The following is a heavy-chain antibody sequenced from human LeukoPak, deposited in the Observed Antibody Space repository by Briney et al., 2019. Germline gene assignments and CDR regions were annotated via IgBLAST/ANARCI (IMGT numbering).Heavy chain of an antibody. Sequence: ASVKVSCKASGYTFTSYGISWARQAPGQGLEWMGWISAYNGNTNYAQKLQGRVTMTTDTSTSTAYMELRSLRSDDTAVYYCARVRLGSSWYGSYYFDYWGQGTLVTVSS. D-gene: IGHD6-13*01. CDR2: ISAYNGNT. CDR1: GYTFTSYG. CDR3: ARVRLGSSWYGSYYFDY. V-gene: IGHV1-18*01. J-gene: IGHJ4*02.